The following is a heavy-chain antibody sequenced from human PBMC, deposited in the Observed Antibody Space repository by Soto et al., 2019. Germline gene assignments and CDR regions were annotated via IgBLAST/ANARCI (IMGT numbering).Heavy chain of an antibody. CDR3: ARSRAAGPYYYYGMDV. V-gene: IGHV5-51*01. J-gene: IGHJ6*02. CDR2: IYPGDSDT. Sequence: PGESLKISCKGSGYSFTSYWIGWVRQMPGKGLEWMGIIYPGDSDTRYSPSFQGQVTISADKSITTAYLQWSSLKASDTAVYYCARSRAAGPYYYYGMDVWGQGTSVTVSS. D-gene: IGHD3-10*01. CDR1: GYSFTSYW.